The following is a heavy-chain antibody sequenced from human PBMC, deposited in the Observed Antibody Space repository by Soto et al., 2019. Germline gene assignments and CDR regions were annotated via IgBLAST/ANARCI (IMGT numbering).Heavy chain of an antibody. J-gene: IGHJ5*02. CDR2: ISYDGSNK. V-gene: IGHV3-30*18. D-gene: IGHD1-1*01. CDR3: AKDMEGDWNLDLSP. CDR1: GFTFSSYG. Sequence: GSLRLSCAASGFTFSSYGMHWVRQAPGKGLEWVAVISYDGSNKYYADSVKGRFTISRDNSKNTLYLQMNSLRAEDTAVYYCAKDMEGDWNLDLSPWGQGTLVTVSS.